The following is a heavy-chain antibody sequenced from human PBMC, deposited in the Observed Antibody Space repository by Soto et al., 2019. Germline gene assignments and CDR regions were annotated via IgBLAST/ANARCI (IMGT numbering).Heavy chain of an antibody. V-gene: IGHV3-23*01. CDR1: GFTFSSYA. CDR3: AKLRDHYYDSSGYYN. CDR2: ISGSGGST. Sequence: GSLRLSCAASGFTFSSYAMSWVLQAPGKGLEWVSAISGSGGSTYYADSVKGRFTISRDNSKNTLYLQMNSLRAEDTAVYYCAKLRDHYYDSSGYYNWGQGTLVTVSS. J-gene: IGHJ4*02. D-gene: IGHD3-22*01.